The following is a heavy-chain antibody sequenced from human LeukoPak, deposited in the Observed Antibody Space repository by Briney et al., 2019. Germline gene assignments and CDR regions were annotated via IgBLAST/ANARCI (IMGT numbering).Heavy chain of an antibody. J-gene: IGHJ3*02. CDR1: GGSYSGYY. Sequence: SETLPLTCAVYGGSYSGYYWSWIRQHPGKGLEWIGEINQSGSTNYNPSLKSRVTISVDTSKNQFSLKLSSVTAADTAVYYCARAELGYCSSTSCYTVAFDIWGQGTMVTVSS. D-gene: IGHD2-2*02. V-gene: IGHV4-34*01. CDR3: ARAELGYCSSTSCYTVAFDI. CDR2: INQSGST.